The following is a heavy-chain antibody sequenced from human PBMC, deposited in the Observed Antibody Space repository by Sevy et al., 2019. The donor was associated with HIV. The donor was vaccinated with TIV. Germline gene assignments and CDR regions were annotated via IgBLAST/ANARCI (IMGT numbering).Heavy chain of an antibody. CDR1: GFTFSDYY. CDR3: ARAITLTTFPYYGMDV. Sequence: GGSLRLSCAASGFTFSDYYMSWIRQAPGKGLEWVSYISNSGSTIYYAGSVKGRFTISRDNAKNSLYLQMNSLRAEDTAVYYCARAITLTTFPYYGMDVWGQGTTVTVSS. D-gene: IGHD1-7*01. J-gene: IGHJ6*02. CDR2: ISNSGSTI. V-gene: IGHV3-11*01.